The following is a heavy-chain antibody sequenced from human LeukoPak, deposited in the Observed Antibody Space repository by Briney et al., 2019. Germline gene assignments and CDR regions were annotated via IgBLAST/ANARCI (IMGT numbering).Heavy chain of an antibody. J-gene: IGHJ4*02. CDR3: ARVERYNWNYVDY. D-gene: IGHD1-20*01. CDR1: GFTVSSNY. V-gene: IGHV3-66*02. CDR2: IYSGGST. Sequence: GGSLRLSCAASGFTVSSNYMSWVRQAPGKGPEWVSVIYSGGSTYYADSVKGRFTISRDNSKNTLYLQMNSLRAEDTAVYYCARVERYNWNYVDYWGQGTLVTVSS.